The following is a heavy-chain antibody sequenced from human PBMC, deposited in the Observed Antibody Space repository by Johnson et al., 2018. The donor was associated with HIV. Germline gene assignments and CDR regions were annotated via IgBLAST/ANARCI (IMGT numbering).Heavy chain of an antibody. D-gene: IGHD3-22*01. CDR1: GFTFSSYA. CDR2: ISYDGSNK. J-gene: IGHJ3*02. CDR3: AKDRGYDSSGYNRWYVPDAFDI. V-gene: IGHV3-30*04. Sequence: QVQLVESGGGVVQPGRSLRLSCAASGFTFSSYAMHWVRQAPGKGLEWVAVISYDGSNKYYADSVKGRFTISRDNSKNTLYLQMNSLRAEDTALYYCAKDRGYDSSGYNRWYVPDAFDIWGQGTMVTVSS.